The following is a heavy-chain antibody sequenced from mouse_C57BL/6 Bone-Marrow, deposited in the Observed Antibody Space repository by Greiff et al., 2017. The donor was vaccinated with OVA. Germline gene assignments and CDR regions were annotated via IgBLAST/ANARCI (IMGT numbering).Heavy chain of an antibody. D-gene: IGHD2-3*01. CDR2: INPNNGGT. CDR3: ARGLLFWVAY. V-gene: IGHV1-26*01. J-gene: IGHJ3*01. Sequence: VQLKQSGPELVKPGASVKISCKASGYTFTDYYMNWVKQSHGKSLEWIGDINPNNGGTSYNQKFKGKATLTVDKSSSTAYMELRSLTSEDSAVYYCARGLLFWVAYWGQGTLVTVSA. CDR1: GYTFTDYY.